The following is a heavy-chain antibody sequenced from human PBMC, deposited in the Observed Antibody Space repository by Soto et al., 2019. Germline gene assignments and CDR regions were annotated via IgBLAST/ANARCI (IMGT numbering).Heavy chain of an antibody. CDR3: ARDSYSSLFDS. CDR2: ITTGNDYI. Sequence: GGSLRLSCVASGFTLSSFSMSWVRQTPGKGLEWVSSITTGNDYISYADSVKGRFTISRDNAKNSLFLQMNSLRAEDTALYFCARDSYSSLFDSWGQGTLVTVSS. J-gene: IGHJ5*01. CDR1: GFTLSSFS. V-gene: IGHV3-21*01. D-gene: IGHD6-19*01.